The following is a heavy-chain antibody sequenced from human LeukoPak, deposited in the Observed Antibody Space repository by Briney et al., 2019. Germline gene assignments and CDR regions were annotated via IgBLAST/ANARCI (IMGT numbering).Heavy chain of an antibody. CDR3: ARDTTMATIPYYFDY. D-gene: IGHD5-24*01. CDR2: INPNSGGT. Sequence: ASVKVSCKASGYTFTGYYMHWVRQAPGQGLEWMGWINPNSGGTNYAQKFQGRVTMTTDTSTSTAYMELRSLRSDDTAVYYCARDTTMATIPYYFDYWGQGTLVTVSS. V-gene: IGHV1-2*02. J-gene: IGHJ4*02. CDR1: GYTFTGYY.